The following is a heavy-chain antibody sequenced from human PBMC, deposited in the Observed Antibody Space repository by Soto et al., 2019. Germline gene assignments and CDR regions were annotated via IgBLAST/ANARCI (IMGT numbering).Heavy chain of an antibody. V-gene: IGHV3-30-3*01. Sequence: GGSLRPSCAASGFTFSSYAMHWVRQAPGKGLEWVAVISYDGSNKYYADSVKGRFTISRDNSKNTLYLQMNSLRAEDTAVYYCQESYGSGTSWGQGTLVTVSS. CDR1: GFTFSSYA. D-gene: IGHD3-10*01. CDR2: ISYDGSNK. CDR3: QESYGSGTS. J-gene: IGHJ4*02.